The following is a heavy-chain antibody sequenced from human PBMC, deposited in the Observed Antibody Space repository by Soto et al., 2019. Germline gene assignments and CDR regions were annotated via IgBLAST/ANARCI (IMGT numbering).Heavy chain of an antibody. CDR1: GFTFGGFT. V-gene: IGHV3-23*01. Sequence: GGSLRLSCGASGFTFGGFTMSWVRQAPGKGLEWVSAIRESGVGTYYIDSVRGRFTISRDNSKDTLFLQMNTLRADDTAVYYCVKDRTANNEPAAFWGQGTLVTVSS. D-gene: IGHD6-25*01. J-gene: IGHJ1*01. CDR2: IRESGVGT. CDR3: VKDRTANNEPAAF.